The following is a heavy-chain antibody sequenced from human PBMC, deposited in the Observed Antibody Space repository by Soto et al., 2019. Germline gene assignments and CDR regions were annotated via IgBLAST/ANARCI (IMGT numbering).Heavy chain of an antibody. J-gene: IGHJ4*02. Sequence: ASVKVSCKASGYTLTSYDINWVRQATGQGLEWMGWMNPNSGNTGYAQKFQGRVTMTRNTSISTAYMELSSLRSEDTAVYYCARGDSDDFWSAPAPTDYWGQGTLVTVSS. V-gene: IGHV1-8*01. CDR2: MNPNSGNT. CDR1: GYTLTSYD. D-gene: IGHD3-3*01. CDR3: ARGDSDDFWSAPAPTDY.